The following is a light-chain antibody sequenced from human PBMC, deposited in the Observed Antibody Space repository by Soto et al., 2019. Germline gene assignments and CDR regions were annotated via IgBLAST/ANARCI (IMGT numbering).Light chain of an antibody. CDR2: GAS. Sequence: EIVMTQSPATLSVSPGERATLSCRASQSVSSNLAWYQQKPGQAPRLLIYGASTRATGIPARFSGSGSGTDFPITISSLQSEDFAVYYCQHYNNWPPWTFGQGTKVEIK. CDR1: QSVSSN. V-gene: IGKV3-15*01. J-gene: IGKJ1*01. CDR3: QHYNNWPPWT.